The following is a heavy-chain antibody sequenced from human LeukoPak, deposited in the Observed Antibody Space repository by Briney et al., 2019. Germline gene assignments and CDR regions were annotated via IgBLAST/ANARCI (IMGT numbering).Heavy chain of an antibody. CDR2: INPSGGST. V-gene: IGHV1-46*01. Sequence: ASVKVSCKASGYTFTSYYMHWVRQAPGQGLEWMGIINPSGGSTSYAQKFQGRVTMTRDTSTSTVYMELSSLRSEDTAVYYCAKNSYSSGWYVLWVACDYWGQGTLVTVSS. CDR1: GYTFTSYY. J-gene: IGHJ4*02. D-gene: IGHD6-19*01. CDR3: AKNSYSSGWYVLWVACDY.